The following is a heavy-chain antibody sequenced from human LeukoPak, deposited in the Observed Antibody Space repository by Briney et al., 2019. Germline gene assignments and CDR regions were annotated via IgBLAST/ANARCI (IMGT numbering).Heavy chain of an antibody. Sequence: ASVKVSCKASGYTFTGYYMHWVRQAPGQGLEWMGWINPNSGGTNYAQKFQGGVTMTRDTSISTAYMELSRLRSDDTAVYYCARVGVGVRAPDYWGQGTLVTVSS. J-gene: IGHJ4*02. V-gene: IGHV1-2*02. CDR2: INPNSGGT. D-gene: IGHD3-22*01. CDR1: GYTFTGYY. CDR3: ARVGVGVRAPDY.